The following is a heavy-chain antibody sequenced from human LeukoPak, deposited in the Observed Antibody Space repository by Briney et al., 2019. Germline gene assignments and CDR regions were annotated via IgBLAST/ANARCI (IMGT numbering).Heavy chain of an antibody. CDR2: INPSGSST. J-gene: IGHJ3*02. CDR3: ARVRDGYNDAFDI. D-gene: IGHD5-24*01. CDR1: GYSFTSHY. V-gene: IGHV1-46*01. Sequence: ASVKVSCKASGYSFTSHYMHWVRQAPGQGLEWMGLINPSGSSTLYAQKFQGRVTMTRDMSTSTVYMELSSLRSEDTAVYYCARVRDGYNDAFDIWGQGTMVTVSS.